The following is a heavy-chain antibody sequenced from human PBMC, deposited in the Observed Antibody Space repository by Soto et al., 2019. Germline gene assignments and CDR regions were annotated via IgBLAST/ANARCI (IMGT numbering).Heavy chain of an antibody. CDR2: FVPVFGSA. CDR3: VREDDTTGSYSWFDP. D-gene: IGHD3-22*01. Sequence: QVQLVQSGAEVKKPGSSVRVSCQASGATFNTITINWVRQAPGQGLEWMGGFVPVFGSATYAQQFRGRLTISADASTRTFYMHLRELKSEATALYFCVREDDTTGSYSWFDPWGPGTLVTVSS. V-gene: IGHV1-69*01. J-gene: IGHJ5*02. CDR1: GATFNTIT.